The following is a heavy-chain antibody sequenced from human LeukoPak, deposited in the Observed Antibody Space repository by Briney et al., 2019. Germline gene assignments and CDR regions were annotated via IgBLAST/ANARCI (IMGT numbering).Heavy chain of an antibody. V-gene: IGHV3-23*01. CDR1: GFTFSSYA. J-gene: IGHJ4*02. CDR3: AKDPSYYYDSSGYIDY. CDR2: VSGSGGST. Sequence: SVRLSCAASGFTFSSYAMSWVRQAPGKGLEWVSAVSGSGGSTYYADSVKGRFTISRDNSKNTLYLQMNSLRAEDTAVYYCAKDPSYYYDSSGYIDYWGQGTLVTVSP. D-gene: IGHD3-22*01.